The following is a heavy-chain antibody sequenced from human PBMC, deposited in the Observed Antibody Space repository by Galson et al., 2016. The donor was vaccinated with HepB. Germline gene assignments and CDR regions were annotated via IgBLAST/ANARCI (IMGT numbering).Heavy chain of an antibody. J-gene: IGHJ5*02. Sequence: SVKVSCKASGGNFNIFGINWVRQAPGQGLEWMGGIIPKFGTAPYPQKFQGRVTITAAEATTKAYMDLSSLTSEDSAIYYCARDKEDYVDGGGYNYFDPWGQGTLVTVSS. D-gene: IGHD3-16*01. CDR2: IIPKFGTA. CDR1: GGNFNIFG. V-gene: IGHV1-69*13. CDR3: ARDKEDYVDGGGYNYFDP.